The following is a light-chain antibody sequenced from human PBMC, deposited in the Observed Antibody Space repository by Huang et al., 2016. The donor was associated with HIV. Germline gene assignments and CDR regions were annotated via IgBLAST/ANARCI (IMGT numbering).Light chain of an antibody. CDR3: QQSYSTLYT. J-gene: IGKJ2*01. CDR2: AAS. V-gene: IGKV1-39*01. Sequence: DIQMTQSPSSLSASVGDRVTITCRASQSLNSYLNWYQQKPGKAPKLLIYAASSLHSGVPSRFSGSGSGTDFTLTISSLQPEDFATYYCQQSYSTLYTFGQGTKLEIK. CDR1: QSLNSY.